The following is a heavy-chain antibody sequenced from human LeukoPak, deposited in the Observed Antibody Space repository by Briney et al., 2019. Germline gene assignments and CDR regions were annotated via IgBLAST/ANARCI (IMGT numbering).Heavy chain of an antibody. D-gene: IGHD2-21*02. J-gene: IGHJ5*02. Sequence: SETLSLTCTVSGGSISSGGYYWSWIRQHPGKGLEWIGYIYYSGSTYYNPSLKSRVTISVDTSKNQFSLKLSSVTAADTAVYYCAISGVTAIAWFDPWGQGTLVTVSS. V-gene: IGHV4-31*03. CDR3: AISGVTAIAWFDP. CDR2: IYYSGST. CDR1: GGSISSGGYY.